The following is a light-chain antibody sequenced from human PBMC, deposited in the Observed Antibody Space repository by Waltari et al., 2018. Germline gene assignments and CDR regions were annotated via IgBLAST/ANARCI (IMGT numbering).Light chain of an antibody. CDR1: QSVSSN. Sequence: EVVMTQSPATLSVSPGERATLSCRASQSVSSNLAWYQQKPGQAPRLLIYGASTRATGIPTRFSGSGSGTEFTLTTNSLQSEDFAVYYCQHYDNWPPYTFGPGTKLEI. CDR3: QHYDNWPPYT. J-gene: IGKJ2*01. V-gene: IGKV3-15*01. CDR2: GAS.